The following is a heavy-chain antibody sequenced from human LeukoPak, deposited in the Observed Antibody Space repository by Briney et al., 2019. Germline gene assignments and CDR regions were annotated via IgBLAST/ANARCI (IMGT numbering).Heavy chain of an antibody. CDR1: GYTLTELS. Sequence: GSVRVSCKVSGYTLTELSMHWVRQAPGKGRERMGGFDPEDGETIYAQKFQGRVTMTEDTSTDTAYMELSSLRSEDTAVYYCATAEVGATSPDFDYWGQGTLVTVSS. J-gene: IGHJ4*02. CDR3: ATAEVGATSPDFDY. V-gene: IGHV1-24*01. CDR2: FDPEDGET. D-gene: IGHD1-26*01.